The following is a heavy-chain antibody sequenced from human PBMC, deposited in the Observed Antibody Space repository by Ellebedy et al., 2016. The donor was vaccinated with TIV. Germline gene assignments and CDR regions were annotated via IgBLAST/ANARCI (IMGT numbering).Heavy chain of an antibody. CDR1: GGTFSTYA. CDR3: ARDQGYYDLPTYFDL. D-gene: IGHD3-3*01. Sequence: AASVKVSCKASGGTFSTYAISWVRQAPGQGLEWIGRIIPIPDITDYAQRFQGRVTITADKSTSTAYMELSSLRSEDTAVYYCARDQGYYDLPTYFDLWGRGTLVTVSS. CDR2: IIPIPDIT. J-gene: IGHJ2*01. V-gene: IGHV1-69*04.